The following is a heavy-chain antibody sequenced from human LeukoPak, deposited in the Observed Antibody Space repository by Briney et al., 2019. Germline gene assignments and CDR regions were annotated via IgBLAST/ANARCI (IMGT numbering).Heavy chain of an antibody. CDR3: AKDPRPGYYYDSSGYLRDGDY. D-gene: IGHD3-22*01. J-gene: IGHJ4*02. CDR2: ISYDGSNK. V-gene: IGHV3-30*18. CDR1: GFTFSSYG. Sequence: GGSLRLSCAASGFTFSSYGMHWVRQAPGKGLEWVAVISYDGSNKYYADSVKGRFTISRDNSKNTLYLQMNSLRAEDTAVYYSAKDPRPGYYYDSSGYLRDGDYWGQGTLVTVSS.